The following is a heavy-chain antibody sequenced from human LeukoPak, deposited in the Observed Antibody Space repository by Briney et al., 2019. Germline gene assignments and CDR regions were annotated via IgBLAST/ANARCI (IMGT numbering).Heavy chain of an antibody. D-gene: IGHD3/OR15-3a*01. CDR2: IFYSGNT. V-gene: IGHV4-59*01. Sequence: SETLSLTCTVSGGSISSYYWNWIRQPPGMGLEWIGYIFYSGNTNYNPSLKSRVTMSTDTSKNQFSLNLNSVTAADTAIYYCARERWTGTDWYFDLWGRGTLVTVSS. J-gene: IGHJ2*01. CDR3: ARERWTGTDWYFDL. CDR1: GGSISSYY.